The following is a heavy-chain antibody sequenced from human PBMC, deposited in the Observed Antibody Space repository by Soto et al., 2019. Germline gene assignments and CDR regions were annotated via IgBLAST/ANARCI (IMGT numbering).Heavy chain of an antibody. J-gene: IGHJ4*02. D-gene: IGHD6-19*01. CDR3: ARDRSVSVAGPFPIDY. Sequence: GGSLRLSCAASGFTFSSYAMSWVRQAPGKGLEWVSAISGSGGSTYYADSVKGRFTISRDNAKNTLYLQMNSLRDEDTAVYYCARDRSVSVAGPFPIDYWGQGTLVTVSS. CDR2: ISGSGGST. CDR1: GFTFSSYA. V-gene: IGHV3-23*01.